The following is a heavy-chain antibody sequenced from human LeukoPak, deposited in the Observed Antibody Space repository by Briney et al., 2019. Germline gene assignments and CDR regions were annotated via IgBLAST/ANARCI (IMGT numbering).Heavy chain of an antibody. CDR2: IYSGGST. CDR3: ARSMVRGVCQN. D-gene: IGHD3-10*01. Sequence: PGGSLRLSCAAPGFTVRSNYMSWVRQAPGKGLEWVSVIYSGGSTYYADSVKGRFTISRDNSKNTLYLQMNSLRAEDTAVYYCARSMVRGVCQNWGQGTLVTVSS. CDR1: GFTVRSNY. J-gene: IGHJ4*02. V-gene: IGHV3-53*01.